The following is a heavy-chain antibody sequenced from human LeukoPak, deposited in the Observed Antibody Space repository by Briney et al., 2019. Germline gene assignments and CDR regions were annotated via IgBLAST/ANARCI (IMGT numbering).Heavy chain of an antibody. J-gene: IGHJ4*02. Sequence: PGGSLRLSCAASGFTFSNYWMHWVRQAPGKGLVWVSRVNRDGSSTYYADSVKGRFTISGDNAKNTLYLQMNSLRAEDTAVYFCARDDYSSADYWGQGTLVTVSS. CDR2: VNRDGSST. CDR3: ARDDYSSADY. D-gene: IGHD6-25*01. V-gene: IGHV3-74*01. CDR1: GFTFSNYW.